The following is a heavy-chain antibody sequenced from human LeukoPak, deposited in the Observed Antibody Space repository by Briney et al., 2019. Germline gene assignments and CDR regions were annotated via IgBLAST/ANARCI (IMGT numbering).Heavy chain of an antibody. J-gene: IGHJ3*02. Sequence: SETLSLTCTVSGGSISSGGYYWSWIRQHPGKGLEWIGYIYYSGSTYYNPSLKSRVTISVDTSKNQFSLKLSSVTAADTAVYYCARHGEHDAFDIWGQGTMVTVSS. D-gene: IGHD1-26*01. CDR1: GGSISSGGYY. CDR3: ARHGEHDAFDI. V-gene: IGHV4-31*03. CDR2: IYYSGST.